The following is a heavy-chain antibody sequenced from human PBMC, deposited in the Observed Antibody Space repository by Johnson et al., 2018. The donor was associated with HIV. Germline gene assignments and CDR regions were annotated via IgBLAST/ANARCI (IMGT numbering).Heavy chain of an antibody. J-gene: IGHJ3*02. CDR1: GFTFSSYG. Sequence: QVQLVESGGGVVQPGRSLRLTCAASGFTFSSYGMHWVRQAPGTGLEWVSGSRWNGGSIGYADSLKGRFTIARDTSKNTLYLQMNSLRDEDTALYYCARAYSYGALDIWGQGTMVTVSS. D-gene: IGHD1-26*01. V-gene: IGHV3-33*08. CDR3: ARAYSYGALDI. CDR2: SRWNGGSI.